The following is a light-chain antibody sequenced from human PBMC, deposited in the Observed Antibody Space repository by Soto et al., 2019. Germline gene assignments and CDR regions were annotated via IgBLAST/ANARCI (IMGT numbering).Light chain of an antibody. J-gene: IGKJ4*01. CDR1: HTISND. V-gene: IGKV3-11*01. Sequence: EIVLTQSPCSLSSSPGERATLSCRASHTISNDLAWYQQKPGRAPKLLIYLTSTLASGIPARFSGSGSGTDFTLTISSLQPEDFAIYHCQQSLNCPFTFGGGTKVDIK. CDR2: LTS. CDR3: QQSLNCPFT.